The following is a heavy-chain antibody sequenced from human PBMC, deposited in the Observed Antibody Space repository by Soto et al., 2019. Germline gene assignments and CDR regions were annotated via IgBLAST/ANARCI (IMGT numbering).Heavy chain of an antibody. V-gene: IGHV3-23*01. CDR2: ISESGDNT. Sequence: GGSLRLSCAASGFSFSSSAMSWVRQAPGKGLEWVSAISESGDNTFYADSVKGRFTISRENSNNALYLQMNSLRAEDTAVYYCAKEGCSSTSCPFWYWGQGTLVTVSS. CDR3: AKEGCSSTSCPFWY. CDR1: GFSFSSSA. D-gene: IGHD2-2*01. J-gene: IGHJ4*02.